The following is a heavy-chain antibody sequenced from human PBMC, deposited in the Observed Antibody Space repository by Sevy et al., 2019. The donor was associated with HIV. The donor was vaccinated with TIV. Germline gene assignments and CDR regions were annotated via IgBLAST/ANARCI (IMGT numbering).Heavy chain of an antibody. CDR2: IYSSWST. V-gene: IGHV4-39*01. D-gene: IGHD5-12*01. CDR1: GGSISSSSYY. CDR3: ARRVSDGYNSNYFDY. Sequence: SETLSLTCTVSGGSISSSSYYWGWIRQPPGKGLEWIGSIYSSWSTYYNPSLKSRVTISVYTSRNQFSLRLSSVTAADTAVYYCARRVSDGYNSNYFDYWGQGTLVTVSS. J-gene: IGHJ4*02.